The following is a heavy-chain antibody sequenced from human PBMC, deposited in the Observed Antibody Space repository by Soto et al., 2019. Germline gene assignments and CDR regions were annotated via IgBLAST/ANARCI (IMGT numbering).Heavy chain of an antibody. J-gene: IGHJ5*02. CDR1: GYTFTSYG. D-gene: IGHD2-2*01. CDR3: ARDGPYYCSRTSCLGGNWFDP. V-gene: IGHV1-18*01. CDR2: ISAYNGNT. Sequence: QVQLVQSGAEVKKPGASVKVSCKASGYTFTSYGISWVRQAPGQGLEWMGWISAYNGNTNYAQKLQGRVTMTTDTSTSTAYMDLRSLRSDDTAVYYCARDGPYYCSRTSCLGGNWFDPWGQGTLVTVSS.